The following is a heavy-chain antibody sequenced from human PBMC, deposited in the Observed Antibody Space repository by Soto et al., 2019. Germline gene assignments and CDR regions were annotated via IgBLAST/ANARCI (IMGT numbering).Heavy chain of an antibody. V-gene: IGHV1-69*12. J-gene: IGHJ6*02. CDR1: GGTFSSYA. CDR2: IIPIFGTA. D-gene: IGHD6-13*01. Sequence: QVQLVQSGAEVKKPGSSVKVSCKASGGTFSSYAISWVRQAPGQGLEWMGGIIPIFGTANYAQKFQGRVTSDRKFQGRDAVNAAESKSTGYLELGSLRAEDTDVYYCARVRAHDVEYSSSWADYYYGMDVWGQGTTVTVSS. CDR3: ARVRAHDVEYSSSWADYYYGMDV.